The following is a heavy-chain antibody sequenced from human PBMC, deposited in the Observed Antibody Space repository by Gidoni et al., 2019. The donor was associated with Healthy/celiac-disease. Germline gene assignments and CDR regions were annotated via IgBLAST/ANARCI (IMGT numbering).Heavy chain of an antibody. Sequence: EVQLVESGGVVVQPVGSLRLSCAASGFTLDDYTMRWVRQAPGKGLEWVSLISWDGGSTYYADSVKGRFTISRDNSKNSLYLQMNSLRTEDTALYYCAKAYVLYDFWSGYSAWGQGTLVTVSS. CDR3: AKAYVLYDFWSGYSA. D-gene: IGHD3-3*01. CDR1: GFTLDDYT. V-gene: IGHV3-43*01. CDR2: ISWDGGST. J-gene: IGHJ5*02.